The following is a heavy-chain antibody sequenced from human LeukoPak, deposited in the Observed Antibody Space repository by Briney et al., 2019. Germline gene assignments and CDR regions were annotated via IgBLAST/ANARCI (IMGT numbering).Heavy chain of an antibody. CDR3: ARGPRRDSSGYFLNY. D-gene: IGHD3-22*01. V-gene: IGHV3-21*01. J-gene: IGHJ4*02. Sequence: PGGSLRLSCAASGFTFSSYSMNWVRQAPGKGLEWVSSISSSSYIYYADSVKGRFTISRDNAKNSLYPQMNSLRAEDTAVYYCARGPRRDSSGYFLNYWGQGTLVTVSS. CDR1: GFTFSSYS. CDR2: ISSSSYI.